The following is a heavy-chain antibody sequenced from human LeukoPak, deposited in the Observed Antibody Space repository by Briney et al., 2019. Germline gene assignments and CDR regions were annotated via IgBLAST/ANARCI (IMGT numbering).Heavy chain of an antibody. CDR1: GFTFSSYA. D-gene: IGHD3-3*01. V-gene: IGHV3-48*01. CDR2: ISSSSSTI. J-gene: IGHJ4*02. Sequence: GGSLRLSCAASGFTFSSYAMSWVRQAPGKGLEWVSYISSSSSTIYYADSVKGRFTISRDNAKNSLYLQMNSLRAEDTAVYYCARDQNFWSGSTFDYWGQGTLVTVSS. CDR3: ARDQNFWSGSTFDY.